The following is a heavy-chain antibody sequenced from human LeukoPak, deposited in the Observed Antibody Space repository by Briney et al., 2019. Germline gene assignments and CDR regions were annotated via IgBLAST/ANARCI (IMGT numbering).Heavy chain of an antibody. D-gene: IGHD6-19*01. J-gene: IGHJ4*02. V-gene: IGHV1-2*02. CDR2: TNPNSGGT. CDR3: ARGHGSGWYFSRFDY. CDR1: GYTFTGYY. Sequence: ASVKVSCKASGYTFTGYYMHWVRQAPGQGLEWMGWTNPNSGGTNYAQKFQGRVTMTRDTSISTAYMELSRLRSDDTAVYYCARGHGSGWYFSRFDYWGQGTLVTVSS.